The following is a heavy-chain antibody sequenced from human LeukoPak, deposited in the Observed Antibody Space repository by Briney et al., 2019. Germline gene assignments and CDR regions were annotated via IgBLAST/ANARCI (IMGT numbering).Heavy chain of an antibody. CDR1: GGSISSSSYY. V-gene: IGHV4-39*01. CDR3: ARHPRYCSGGSCYFDY. J-gene: IGHJ4*02. Sequence: SETLSLTCAVSGGSISSSSYYWGWIRRPPGKGLEWIGSIYYSGSTYYNPSLKSRVTISVDTSKNQFSLKLSSVTAADTAVYYCARHPRYCSGGSCYFDYWGQGTLVTVSS. CDR2: IYYSGST. D-gene: IGHD2-15*01.